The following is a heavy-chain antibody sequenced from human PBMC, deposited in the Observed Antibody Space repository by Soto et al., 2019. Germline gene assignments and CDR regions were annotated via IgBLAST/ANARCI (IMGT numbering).Heavy chain of an antibody. Sequence: ITLNESGPTVVRPTETRTLTCRFSGLSLTTSGVGVDWIRQSPGKAPESLALIYWDDDKRYSASLKSRLKSAKDTSMNQLVLTVSNLHSTDTATYYCAHRALRAVFGVVTTTAINFDFLGQGTPVPVSS. CDR2: IYWDDDK. CDR3: AHRALRAVFGVVTTTAINFDF. V-gene: IGHV2-5*02. J-gene: IGHJ4*02. CDR1: GLSLTTSGVG. D-gene: IGHD3-3*01.